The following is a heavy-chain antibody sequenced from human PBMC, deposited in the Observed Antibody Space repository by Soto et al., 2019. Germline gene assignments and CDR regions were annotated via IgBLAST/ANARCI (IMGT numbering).Heavy chain of an antibody. J-gene: IGHJ4*02. CDR1: GFSLSKARMG. D-gene: IGHD1-26*01. Sequence: QVTLKESGPVLVKPTETLTLTCSVSGFSLSKARMGVSSIRQPPGKALEWLAHIFWNDERSYNTSLQSRLTISRETSKCQVVLTMTNVDPMNTGTYFCARALREARPIYDFDSWGQGTLVTVSS. CDR3: ARALREARPIYDFDS. CDR2: IFWNDER. V-gene: IGHV2-26*01.